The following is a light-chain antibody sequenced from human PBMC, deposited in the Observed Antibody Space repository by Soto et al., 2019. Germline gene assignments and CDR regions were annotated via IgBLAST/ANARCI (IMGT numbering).Light chain of an antibody. V-gene: IGKV1-9*01. CDR1: QGISSY. CDR2: AAS. J-gene: IGKJ5*01. CDR3: QQLNSYPIT. Sequence: DIQLTQSASFLSASVGDRVTITSRASQGISSYLAWYQQKPGKAPKLLIYAASTLQSGVPSRFRGRGSGTEVTLTISSLQPEDFETYYCQQLNSYPITFGQGTRLEIK.